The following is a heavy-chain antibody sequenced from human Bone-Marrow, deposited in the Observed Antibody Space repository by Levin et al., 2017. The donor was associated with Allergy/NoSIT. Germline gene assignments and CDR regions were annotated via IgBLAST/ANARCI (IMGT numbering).Heavy chain of an antibody. D-gene: IGHD3-3*01. CDR3: ARIIDFWSGYSNYYDYGMDV. Sequence: PGGSLRLSCAASGFTFSSYSMNWVRQAPGKGLEWVSSISSSSSYIYYADSVKGRFTISRDNAKNSLYLQMNSLRAEDTAVYYCARIIDFWSGYSNYYDYGMDVWGQGTTVTVSS. J-gene: IGHJ6*02. V-gene: IGHV3-21*01. CDR1: GFTFSSYS. CDR2: ISSSSSYI.